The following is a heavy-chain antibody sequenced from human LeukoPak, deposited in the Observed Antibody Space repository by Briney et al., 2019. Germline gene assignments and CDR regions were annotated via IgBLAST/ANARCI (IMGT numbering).Heavy chain of an antibody. J-gene: IGHJ5*02. CDR2: INPNSGGT. D-gene: IGHD5-18*01. Sequence: GASVKVSCKASGYTFTGYYMYWVRQAPGQGLEWMGWINPNSGGTNYAQKFQGRVTMTRDTSISTAYMELSRLRSDDTAVYYCVALTGADTAMVPWGQGTLVTVSS. CDR3: VALTGADTAMVP. V-gene: IGHV1-2*02. CDR1: GYTFTGYY.